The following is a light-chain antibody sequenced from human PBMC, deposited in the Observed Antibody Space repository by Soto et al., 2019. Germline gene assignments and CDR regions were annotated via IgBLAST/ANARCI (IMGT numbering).Light chain of an antibody. CDR2: SNN. J-gene: IGLJ2*01. CDR1: SSNIGSNT. Sequence: QSVLTQPPSASGTPGQRVTISCSGSSSNIGSNTVNWYQQLPGTAPKFVIYSNNQRPSGVPDRFSGSKSGTSASLAISGLQSEDEADYYCVAWDDSLNGYVVFGGGTKLTVL. CDR3: VAWDDSLNGYVV. V-gene: IGLV1-44*01.